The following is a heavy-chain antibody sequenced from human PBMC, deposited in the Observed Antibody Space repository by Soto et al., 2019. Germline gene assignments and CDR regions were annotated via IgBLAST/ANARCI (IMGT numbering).Heavy chain of an antibody. CDR2: ISGSGGST. CDR3: AKDSKPGIYYYYYYYMDV. Sequence: GGSLRLSCAASGFTFSSYAMSWVRQAPGKGLEWVSAISGSGGSTYYADSVKGRFTISRDNSKNTLYLQMNSLRAEDTAVYYCAKDSKPGIYYYYYYYMDVWGKGTTVTVSS. V-gene: IGHV3-23*01. D-gene: IGHD1-1*01. CDR1: GFTFSSYA. J-gene: IGHJ6*03.